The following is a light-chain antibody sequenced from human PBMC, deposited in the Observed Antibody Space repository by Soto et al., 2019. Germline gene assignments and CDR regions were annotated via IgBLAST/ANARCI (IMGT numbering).Light chain of an antibody. J-gene: IGKJ1*01. V-gene: IGKV1-17*01. CDR2: AAS. CDR1: QGIRND. Sequence: DIQTTQSPSSLSAAVGDRVTITCRASQGIRNDLGWYQQKSGKAPKRLIYAASSLQGGVPSRFSGSGSETEFTLTISGLQPEDFATYYCLLHSTYPVTFGQGTKVDIK. CDR3: LLHSTYPVT.